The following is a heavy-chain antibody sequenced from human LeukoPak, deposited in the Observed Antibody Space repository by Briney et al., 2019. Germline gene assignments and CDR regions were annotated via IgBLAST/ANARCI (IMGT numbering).Heavy chain of an antibody. CDR1: GYSFTSYW. CDR3: ARPRFGGVIVPPGFFDY. Sequence: GESLKISCKGSGYSFTSYWIGWVRQMPGEGLEWVGIIYPGDSDTRYSPSFQGQVTISADKSISTAYLQWSSLRASDTAMYYCARPRFGGVIVPPGFFDYWGQGTLLTVSS. D-gene: IGHD3-16*02. J-gene: IGHJ4*02. V-gene: IGHV5-51*01. CDR2: IYPGDSDT.